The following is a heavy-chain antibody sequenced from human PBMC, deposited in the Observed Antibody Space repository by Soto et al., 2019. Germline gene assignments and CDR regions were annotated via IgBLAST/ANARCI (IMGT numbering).Heavy chain of an antibody. J-gene: IGHJ5*02. CDR2: LYYSGST. V-gene: IGHV4-61*01. CDR1: GGSVSSGSYY. Sequence: QVQLQESGPGLVKPSETLSLTCTVSGGSVSSGSYYWSWIRQPPGKGLEWIGYLYYSGSTNYNPSLKSRVTISVDTSKNQFSLKLSSVTAADTAVYYCARDRRAVAGRFDPWGQGTLVTVSS. D-gene: IGHD6-19*01. CDR3: ARDRRAVAGRFDP.